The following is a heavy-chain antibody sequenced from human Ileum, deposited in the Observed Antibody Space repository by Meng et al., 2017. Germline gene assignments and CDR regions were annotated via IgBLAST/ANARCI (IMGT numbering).Heavy chain of an antibody. CDR1: GGSFSGYY. CDR2: IHHSGST. J-gene: IGHJ4*02. CDR3: ARIDYGGNGIEKYYFDY. V-gene: IGHV4-34*01. Sequence: QVQLKQWGAGLLQPSETLSLTCAVYGGSFSGYYWSWIRQPPGKGLEWIGEIHHSGSTNYNPSLKSRVTISVDKSKNQFSLNLRSVTAADTAVYYCARIDYGGNGIEKYYFDYWGQGTLVTVSS. D-gene: IGHD4-23*01.